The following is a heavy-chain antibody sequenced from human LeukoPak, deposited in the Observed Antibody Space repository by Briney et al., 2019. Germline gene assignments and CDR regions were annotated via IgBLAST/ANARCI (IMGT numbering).Heavy chain of an antibody. D-gene: IGHD2-15*01. V-gene: IGHV3-11*04. CDR2: ISNSGDNI. CDR1: GFTFSDYY. J-gene: IGHJ4*02. CDR3: ATPIVVVVAATDY. Sequence: GGSLRLSCAASGFTFSDYYMSWIRQAPGKGLEWVSYISNSGDNIYYADSVKGRFTISRNNAKNSLFLQMNSLRAEDTAVYYCATPIVVVVAATDYWGQGTLVTVSS.